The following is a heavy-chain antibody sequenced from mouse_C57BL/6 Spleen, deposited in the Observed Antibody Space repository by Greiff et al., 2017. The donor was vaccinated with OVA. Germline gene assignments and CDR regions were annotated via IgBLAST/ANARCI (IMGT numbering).Heavy chain of an antibody. J-gene: IGHJ2*01. CDR3: ARRPVYFDY. Sequence: VQLQQSGPELVKPGASVKISCKASGYSFTGYYMNWVKQSPEKSLEWIGEINPSTGGTTYNQKFKAKATLTVDKSSSTAYMQLKSLTSEDSAVYYCARRPVYFDYWGQGTTLTVSS. CDR2: INPSTGGT. CDR1: GYSFTGYY. V-gene: IGHV1-42*01.